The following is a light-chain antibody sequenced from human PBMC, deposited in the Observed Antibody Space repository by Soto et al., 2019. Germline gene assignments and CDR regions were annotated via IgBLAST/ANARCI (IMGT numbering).Light chain of an antibody. CDR3: QQLNNYPPT. V-gene: IGKV1-9*01. Sequence: DIHMTQSLSPLSASVGYRVTITSLASQSRSSWLAWYQQKPEKAPKLLISTASTLQRGVPSRFSGSGSGTEFTLTISSLQPEDFATYYCQQLNNYPPTFGQGTKVDIK. J-gene: IGKJ1*01. CDR2: TAS. CDR1: QSRSSW.